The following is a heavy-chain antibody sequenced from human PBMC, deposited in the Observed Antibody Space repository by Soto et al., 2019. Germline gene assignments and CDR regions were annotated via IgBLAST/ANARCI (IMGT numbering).Heavy chain of an antibody. CDR3: ARISSVDPYGYVNGGLDV. CDR1: GGSIRSYY. Sequence: SETLSLTCSVSGGSIRSYYWSWIWQSPEKGLEWIGYFYHSGNSNYNPSLKSRVTISVDTSKNQLSLSLRSVTAADTAVYFCARISSVDPYGYVNGGLDVWGQGTTVTVS. D-gene: IGHD5-18*01. V-gene: IGHV4-59*01. J-gene: IGHJ6*02. CDR2: FYHSGNS.